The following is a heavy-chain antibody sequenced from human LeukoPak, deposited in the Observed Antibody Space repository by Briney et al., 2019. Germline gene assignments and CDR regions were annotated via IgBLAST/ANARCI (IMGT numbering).Heavy chain of an antibody. CDR2: IYHSGNT. CDR3: ARVDLDYGDSP. V-gene: IGHV4-38-2*02. D-gene: IGHD4-17*01. CDR1: GYSINSGYY. J-gene: IGHJ5*02. Sequence: PSETLSLTCSVSGYSINSGYYWAWIRQPPGKGLEWIGSIYHSGNTYYNPSLKSRVAISIDTSNSQFSLKVNSVTAADTAVYYCARVDLDYGDSPWGQGTLVTVSS.